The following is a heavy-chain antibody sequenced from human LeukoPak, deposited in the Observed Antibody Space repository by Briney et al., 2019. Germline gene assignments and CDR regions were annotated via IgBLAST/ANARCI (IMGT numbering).Heavy chain of an antibody. CDR3: ARTNPVYGDYDY. CDR1: RLTVTGNY. J-gene: IGHJ4*02. CDR2: IYPDGST. D-gene: IGHD4-17*01. Sequence: GGSLRLSCAVSRLTVTGNYMSWVRQAPGKGLEWVSVIYPDGSTYHADSVKGRFTISRDNSKNTLFLQMNTLRADDTAVYHCARTNPVYGDYDYWGQGTLVTVSS. V-gene: IGHV3-53*01.